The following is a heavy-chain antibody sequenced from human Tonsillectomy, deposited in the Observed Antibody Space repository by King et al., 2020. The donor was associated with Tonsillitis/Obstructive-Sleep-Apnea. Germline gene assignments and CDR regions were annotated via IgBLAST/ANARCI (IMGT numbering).Heavy chain of an antibody. CDR3: ATQTSKGGAIDY. CDR1: GYTLTELS. Sequence: VRLVQSGAEVKKPGASVMVSCKVSGYTLTELSMHWVRQAPGKGLEWMGGFDPENGETIYAQKFQGRVTMTEDTSTDTAYMELSSLRYDDTAVYYCATQTSKGGAIDYWGQGTLVTVSS. V-gene: IGHV1-24*01. D-gene: IGHD3-16*01. CDR2: FDPENGET. J-gene: IGHJ4*02.